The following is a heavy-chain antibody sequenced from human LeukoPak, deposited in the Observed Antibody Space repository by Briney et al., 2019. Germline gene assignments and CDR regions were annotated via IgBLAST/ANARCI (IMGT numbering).Heavy chain of an antibody. CDR2: IYSGGST. CDR3: ARLGTPDFGDGAFDI. J-gene: IGHJ3*02. CDR1: EFSVGSNY. V-gene: IGHV3-66*01. Sequence: GGSLRLSCAASEFSVGSNYMTWVRQAPGKGLEWVSLIYSGGSTYYADSVKGRFTISRDNSKNTLYLQMNSLRAEDTAVYYCARLGTPDFGDGAFDIWGQGTMVTVSS. D-gene: IGHD3-3*01.